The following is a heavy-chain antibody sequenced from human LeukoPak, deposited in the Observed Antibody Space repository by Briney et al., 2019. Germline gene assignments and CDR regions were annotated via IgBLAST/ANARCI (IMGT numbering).Heavy chain of an antibody. CDR3: ATAPRGYSANPHYFDN. Sequence: PSETLSLTCTVSGGSISSSSYYWGWIRQPPGKGLEWIGSFYYSGSTYYNPSLKSRVTISVDTSKNQFSLKLSSVTAADTAVYYCATAPRGYSANPHYFDNWGRGTLVTVSP. J-gene: IGHJ4*02. CDR1: GGSISSSSYY. D-gene: IGHD5-12*01. V-gene: IGHV4-39*01. CDR2: FYYSGST.